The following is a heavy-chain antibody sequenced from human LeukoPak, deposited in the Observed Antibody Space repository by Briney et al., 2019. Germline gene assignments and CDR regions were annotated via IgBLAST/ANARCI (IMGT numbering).Heavy chain of an antibody. CDR3: ARHGYCSSTSCKYFDY. CDR2: IYYCGST. J-gene: IGHJ4*02. V-gene: IGHV4-59*08. CDR1: GGSISSYY. D-gene: IGHD2-2*03. Sequence: SETLSLTCTVSGGSISSYYWSWIRQPPGKGLEWIGYIYYCGSTNYNPSLKSRVTISVDTSKNQFSLKLSSVTAADTAVYYCARHGYCSSTSCKYFDYWGQGTLVTVSS.